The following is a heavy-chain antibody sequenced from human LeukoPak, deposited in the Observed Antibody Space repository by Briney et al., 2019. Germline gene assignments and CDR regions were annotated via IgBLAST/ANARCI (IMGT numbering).Heavy chain of an antibody. CDR1: GGSISSYY. CDR2: IYHSGST. V-gene: IGHV4-59*12. D-gene: IGHD6-19*01. Sequence: SETLSLTCTVSGGSISSYYWSWIRQPPGKGLEWIGEIYHSGSTNYNPSLKSRVTISVGKSKNQFSLKLSSVTAADTAVYYCARERQWLVRHYYFDYWGQGTLVTVSS. CDR3: ARERQWLVRHYYFDY. J-gene: IGHJ4*02.